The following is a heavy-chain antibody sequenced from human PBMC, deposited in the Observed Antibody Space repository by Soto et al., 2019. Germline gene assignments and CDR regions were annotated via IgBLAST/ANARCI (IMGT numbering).Heavy chain of an antibody. CDR1: GGSINSGDYY. V-gene: IGHV4-61*08. CDR3: ARAGATTLSDY. J-gene: IGHJ4*02. CDR2: IYYSGST. D-gene: IGHD1-26*01. Sequence: SETLSLTCTVSGGSINSGDYYWSWIRQPPGKGLEWIGYIYYSGSTNYNPSLKSRVTISLDTSKNQFSLKLSSVTAADTAVYYCARAGATTLSDYWGQGTLVTVSS.